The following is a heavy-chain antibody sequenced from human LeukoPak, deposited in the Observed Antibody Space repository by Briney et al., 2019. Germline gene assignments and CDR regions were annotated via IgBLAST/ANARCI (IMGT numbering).Heavy chain of an antibody. CDR3: AKGNSGYDYVDYYYMDV. D-gene: IGHD5-12*01. CDR1: GFTFSSYG. V-gene: IGHV3-30*02. Sequence: SGGSLRLSCAASGFTFSSYGMHWVRQAPGKGLEWVAFIRYDGSNKYYADSVKGRFTISRDNSKNTLYLQMNSLRAEDTAVYYCAKGNSGYDYVDYYYMDVWGKGTTVTVSS. CDR2: IRYDGSNK. J-gene: IGHJ6*03.